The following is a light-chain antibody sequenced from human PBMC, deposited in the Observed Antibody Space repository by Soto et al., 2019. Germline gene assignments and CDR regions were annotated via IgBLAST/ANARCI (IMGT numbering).Light chain of an antibody. CDR1: RSVLYSSNNENY. CDR3: QQYYTTPRT. CDR2: RAS. J-gene: IGKJ1*01. Sequence: ITPCPNSLAVSLGGWATITCRSSRSVLYSSNNENYLAWYQQKPGQPPKLLIYRASTRESGVPDRFSGSGSGTDFTLIISSLQAEDVAVYYCQQYYTTPRTFGQGTKVDIK. V-gene: IGKV4-1*01.